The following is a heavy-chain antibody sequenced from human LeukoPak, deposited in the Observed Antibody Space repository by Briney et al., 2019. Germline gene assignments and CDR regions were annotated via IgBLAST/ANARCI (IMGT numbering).Heavy chain of an antibody. Sequence: SQTLSLTCTVSGGSISSGSYYWSWIRQPAGKGLEWIGRIYTSGSTNYNPSLKSRVTISVDTSKNQFSLTMTSVTAADTAVYYCGRGMTRWLQFRPLDYWGQGTLVTVSS. CDR2: IYTSGST. V-gene: IGHV4-61*02. D-gene: IGHD5-24*01. J-gene: IGHJ4*02. CDR3: GRGMTRWLQFRPLDY. CDR1: GGSISSGSYY.